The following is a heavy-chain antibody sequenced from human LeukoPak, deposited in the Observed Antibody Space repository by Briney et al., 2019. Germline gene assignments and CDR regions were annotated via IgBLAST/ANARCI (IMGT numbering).Heavy chain of an antibody. CDR1: GYTFTSYG. D-gene: IGHD3-9*01. V-gene: IGHV1-18*01. J-gene: IGHJ4*02. CDR3: AREGSDILTGYYDFDY. Sequence: GASVKVSCKASGYTFTSYGISWVRQAPGQGLEWMGWISAYNGNTNYAQKLQGRVTMTTDTSTSTAYMGLRSLRSDDTAVYYCAREGSDILTGYYDFDYWGQGTLVTVSS. CDR2: ISAYNGNT.